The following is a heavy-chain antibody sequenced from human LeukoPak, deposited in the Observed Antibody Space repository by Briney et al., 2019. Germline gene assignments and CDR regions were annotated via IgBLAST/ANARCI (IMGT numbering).Heavy chain of an antibody. V-gene: IGHV3-23*01. CDR1: GFTFRSYA. CDR2: ISGSGGST. J-gene: IGHJ4*02. Sequence: GGSLRLSCAASGFTFRSYAMTWVRQAPGKGLEWVSAISGSGGSTYYTDSVKGRFTISRDNSKNTLYLQMNSLRAEDTAVYYCAKDRITIFGVVIEHDDYWGQGTLVTVSS. D-gene: IGHD3-3*01. CDR3: AKDRITIFGVVIEHDDY.